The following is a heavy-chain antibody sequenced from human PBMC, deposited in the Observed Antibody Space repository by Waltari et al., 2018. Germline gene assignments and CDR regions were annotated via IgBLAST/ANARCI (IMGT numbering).Heavy chain of an antibody. CDR2: IIPIFGTS. Sequence: QVQLVQSGAEVKKPGSSVKVSCKASGGTFSSYGFSWVRQAPGQGLEWMGGIIPIFGTSNDAQKFQGRVTITADESTSTAYMDLSSLRSDDTAVYYCARDDPEMATPDYWGQGTLVTVSS. V-gene: IGHV1-69*01. CDR1: GGTFSSYG. J-gene: IGHJ4*02. D-gene: IGHD5-12*01. CDR3: ARDDPEMATPDY.